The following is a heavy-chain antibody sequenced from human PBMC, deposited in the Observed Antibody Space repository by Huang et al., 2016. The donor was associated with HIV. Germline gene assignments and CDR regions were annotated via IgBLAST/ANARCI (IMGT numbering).Heavy chain of an antibody. D-gene: IGHD3-3*01. Sequence: QMQLQQRGAGLLKPSETLSLTCGVSGGSFTGNYLTWIRQAPGKGLEWIGEVNASGATNYNPSLNGRVTISLDKSNRELSLNLRSVTAADTAVYYCARQWTILEWLLGLDVWGQGTMVIVSS. CDR1: GGSFTGNY. CDR3: ARQWTILEWLLGLDV. CDR2: VNASGAT. J-gene: IGHJ6*02. V-gene: IGHV4-34*02.